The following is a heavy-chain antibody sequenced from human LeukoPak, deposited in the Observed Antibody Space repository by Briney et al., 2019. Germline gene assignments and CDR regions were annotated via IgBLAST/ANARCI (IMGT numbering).Heavy chain of an antibody. CDR1: GGFISSYY. V-gene: IGHV4-34*01. CDR3: ARIWPDN. D-gene: IGHD3-10*01. CDR2: IHHSGST. Sequence: SETLSLTCTVSGGFISSYYWSWIRQPPGKGLEWIGEIHHSGSTNYNPSLKSRVTISVDTSKNQFSLKLSSVTAADTAVYYCARIWPDNWGQGTLVIVSS. J-gene: IGHJ4*02.